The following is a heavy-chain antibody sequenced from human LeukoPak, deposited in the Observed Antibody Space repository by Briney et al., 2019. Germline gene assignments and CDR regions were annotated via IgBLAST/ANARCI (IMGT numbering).Heavy chain of an antibody. CDR3: ARGEILQQLVRPGRQNWYFDL. J-gene: IGHJ2*01. D-gene: IGHD6-13*01. CDR1: GDSVSSNSAA. CDR2: TYYRSKWYN. Sequence: SQTLSLTCAISGDSVSSNSAAWNWIRQPPSRGLEWLGRTYYRSKWYNDYAVSVKSRITINPDTSKNQFSLQLNSVTPEDTAVYYCARGEILQQLVRPGRQNWYFDLWGRGTLVTVSS. V-gene: IGHV6-1*01.